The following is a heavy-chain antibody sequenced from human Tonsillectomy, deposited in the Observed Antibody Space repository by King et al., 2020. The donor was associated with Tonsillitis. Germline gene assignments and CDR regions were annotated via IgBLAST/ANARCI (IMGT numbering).Heavy chain of an antibody. Sequence: QLVQSGAEVKKPGASVKVSCKPSGYTFTDYHLHWVRQAPGQGLEWMGWINPNNGGTNYAQTFQGRVTMTRDTSISTAYMELSRRRSDDTAVYYCARAPRGVVVAHDYYAMDVWGQGATVTVSS. D-gene: IGHD2-15*01. CDR1: GYTFTDYH. J-gene: IGHJ6*02. CDR2: INPNNGGT. CDR3: ARAPRGVVVAHDYYAMDV. V-gene: IGHV1-2*02.